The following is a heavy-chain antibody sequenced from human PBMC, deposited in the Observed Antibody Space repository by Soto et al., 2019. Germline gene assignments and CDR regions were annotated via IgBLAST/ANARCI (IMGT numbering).Heavy chain of an antibody. CDR2: MNPNSGNT. Sequence: ASVKISCKASGYNFTSYDINWVRQATGQGLEWMGWMNPNSGNTGYAQKFQGRVTMTRKTSISTAYMELSSLRSEDTAVYYCAIPMGAVDHYYDMEVWGKGTNVPVYS. CDR1: GYNFTSYD. J-gene: IGHJ6*04. V-gene: IGHV1-8*01. D-gene: IGHD3-16*01. CDR3: AIPMGAVDHYYDMEV.